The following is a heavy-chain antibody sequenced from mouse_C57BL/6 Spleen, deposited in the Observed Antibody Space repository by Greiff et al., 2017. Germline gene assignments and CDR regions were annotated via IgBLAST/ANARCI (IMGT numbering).Heavy chain of an antibody. CDR1: GFNIQDYY. V-gene: IGHV14-2*01. CDR3: SSDYGSSYSYYFDY. D-gene: IGHD1-1*01. J-gene: IGHJ2*01. CDR2: IDPADGET. Sequence: VQLQQSGAELVKPGASVKLSCTASGFNIQDYYMHWVKQRTEQGLEWIGRIDPADGETQYATKFQGKATITADTSSNTAYLQLSSLTSEDTAVYYCSSDYGSSYSYYFDYWGQGTTLTVSS.